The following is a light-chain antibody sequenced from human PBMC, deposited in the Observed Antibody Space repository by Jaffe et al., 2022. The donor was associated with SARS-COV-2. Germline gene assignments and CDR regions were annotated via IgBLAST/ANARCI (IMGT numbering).Light chain of an antibody. CDR2: RNN. CDR3: ATWDNSLNGPV. J-gene: IGLJ2*01. Sequence: QSVLTQPPSASGTPGQRVTISCSGSSSNVGSNSVNWYQQLPGTAPKLLMYRNNQRPSGVPDRFTGSKSGTSASLAISGLQSEDEADYYCATWDNSLNGPVFGGGTKLTVL. CDR1: SSNVGSNS. V-gene: IGLV1-44*01.